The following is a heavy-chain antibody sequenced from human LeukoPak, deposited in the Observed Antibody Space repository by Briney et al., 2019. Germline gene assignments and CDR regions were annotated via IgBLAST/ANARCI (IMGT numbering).Heavy chain of an antibody. CDR1: GFTFDNYA. Sequence: GGSLRLSCVASGFTFDNYAMHWVRRSPGRGLEWVSMIYSNGLSMDYADSVKGRFTISRDNAKNSLYLQMNSLRAEDTAVYYCARDPTGSSWTQDYYGMDVWGQGTTVTVSS. CDR3: ARDPTGSSWTQDYYGMDV. V-gene: IGHV3-9*01. D-gene: IGHD6-13*01. CDR2: IYSNGLSM. J-gene: IGHJ6*02.